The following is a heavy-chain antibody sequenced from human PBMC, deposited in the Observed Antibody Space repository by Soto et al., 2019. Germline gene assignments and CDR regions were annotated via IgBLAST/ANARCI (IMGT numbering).Heavy chain of an antibody. Sequence: QVQLVQSGAELKEPGASVKISCKASGYTFTNYPMHWARQAPGQGLEYLGWISTGNGNTKCSQRFQGRVTITWDPSATTTYIELSSLRSEDTALYCCASGHCSGDCYSDYWGQGTLVTVSS. J-gene: IGHJ4*03. CDR3: ASGHCSGDCYSDY. CDR1: GYTFTNYP. V-gene: IGHV1-3*04. D-gene: IGHD2-15*01. CDR2: ISTGNGNT.